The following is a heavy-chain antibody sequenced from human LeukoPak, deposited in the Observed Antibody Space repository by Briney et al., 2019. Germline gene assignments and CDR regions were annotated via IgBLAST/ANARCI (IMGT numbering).Heavy chain of an antibody. Sequence: SETLSLTCAVYGGSFSGYYWSWIRQPPGKGLEWIGEINHSGSTNYNPSLKSRVTISVDTSKNQFSLKLSSVTAADTAVYYCARGVVDTAMATDFDYWGQGTLVTVSS. CDR2: INHSGST. J-gene: IGHJ4*02. CDR1: GGSFSGYY. CDR3: ARGVVDTAMATDFDY. V-gene: IGHV4-34*01. D-gene: IGHD5-18*01.